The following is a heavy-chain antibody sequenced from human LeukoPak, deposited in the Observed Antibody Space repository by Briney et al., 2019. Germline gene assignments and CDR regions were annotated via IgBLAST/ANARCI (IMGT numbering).Heavy chain of an antibody. Sequence: PGRSLRLSCAASGFTFSSYGMHWVRQAPGKGLEWVAVISYDASYENYADSVKGRFTISRDNSKNTLYLQMNSLRAEDTAVYYCANDLIVSGTATILDYWGQGTLVTVSS. J-gene: IGHJ4*02. CDR3: ANDLIVSGTATILDY. CDR2: ISYDASYE. V-gene: IGHV3-30*18. CDR1: GFTFSSYG. D-gene: IGHD5-24*01.